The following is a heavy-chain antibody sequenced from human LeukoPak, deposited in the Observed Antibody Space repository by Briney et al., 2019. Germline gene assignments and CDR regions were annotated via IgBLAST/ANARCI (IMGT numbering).Heavy chain of an antibody. D-gene: IGHD2/OR15-2a*01. Sequence: GGSLRLSCTASGFTFSSYGMHWVRQAPGKGLEWVAVISYDGSNEYFADSVKGRFTVSRDNSKNTLYLQMNSLRPEDTAVYYCAKDLGVGAYLLFDYITSGLDSWGQGTLVTVSS. J-gene: IGHJ4*02. V-gene: IGHV3-30*18. CDR1: GFTFSSYG. CDR3: AKDLGVGAYLLFDYITSGLDS. CDR2: ISYDGSNE.